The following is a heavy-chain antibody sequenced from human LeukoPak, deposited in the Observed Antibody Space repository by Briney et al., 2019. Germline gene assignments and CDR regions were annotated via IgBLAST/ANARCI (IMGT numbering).Heavy chain of an antibody. CDR2: IRYDGSKK. D-gene: IGHD3-9*01. CDR1: GFTFSSYG. J-gene: IGHJ5*02. CDR3: ARDSEPYYDLLTGAPLGWFDP. V-gene: IGHV3-30*02. Sequence: GGSLRLSCAASGFTFSSYGMHWGRQAPGKGLEWVAFIRYDGSKKDYADSVKGRVAIFRDSSKNTLYLQMNSLRCEDRAAYYCARDSEPYYDLLTGAPLGWFDPWGQGTLVTVSS.